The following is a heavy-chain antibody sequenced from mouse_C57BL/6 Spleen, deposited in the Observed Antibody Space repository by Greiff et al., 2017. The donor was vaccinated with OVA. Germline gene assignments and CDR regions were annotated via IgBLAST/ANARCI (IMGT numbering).Heavy chain of an antibody. CDR2: IYWDDDK. CDR3: ARPYYDYDGGYAMDY. D-gene: IGHD2-4*01. V-gene: IGHV8-12*01. CDR1: GFSLSTSGMG. Sequence: QVTLKESGPGILQSSQTLSLTCSFSGFSLSTSGMGVSWIRQPSGKGLEWLAHIYWDDDKRYNPSLKSRLTISKDTSRNQVFLKITSVDTADTATYYCARPYYDYDGGYAMDYWGQGTSVTVSS. J-gene: IGHJ4*01.